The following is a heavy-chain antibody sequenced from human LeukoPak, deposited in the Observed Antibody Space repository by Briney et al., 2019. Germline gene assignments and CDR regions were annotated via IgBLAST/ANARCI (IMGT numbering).Heavy chain of an antibody. V-gene: IGHV3-7*01. J-gene: IGHJ4*02. D-gene: IGHD3-16*01. CDR3: ARHKGTYFLD. CDR2: IKHDGSEK. Sequence: PGGSLRLSCAASGFTFSTYWMTWVRQAPGKGLEWVANIKHDGSEKYYVDSVKGRFTISRDNAKNSLYLQMTSLSAEDTAVYYCARHKGTYFLDWGQGALVTVSS. CDR1: GFTFSTYW.